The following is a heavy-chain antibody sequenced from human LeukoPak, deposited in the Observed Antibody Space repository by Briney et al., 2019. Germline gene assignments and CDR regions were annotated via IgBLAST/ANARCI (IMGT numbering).Heavy chain of an antibody. CDR1: GYTFTSYG. CDR2: ISAYNGNT. J-gene: IGHJ6*03. V-gene: IGHV1-18*01. D-gene: IGHD1-26*01. CDR3: ARGNSGSYIYYYYYYMDV. Sequence: ASVKVSCKASGYTFTSYGISWVRQAPGQGLEWMGWISAYNGNTNYAQKLQGRVTMTTDTSTSTAYMELRSLRSDDTAVYYCARGNSGSYIYYYYYYMDVWGKGTTVTVSS.